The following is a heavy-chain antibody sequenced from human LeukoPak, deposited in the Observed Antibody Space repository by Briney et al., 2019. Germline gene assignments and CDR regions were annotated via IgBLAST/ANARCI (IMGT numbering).Heavy chain of an antibody. CDR2: INPSCGST. CDR1: GYTFTSYY. V-gene: IGHV1-46*01. CDR3: AIGWGPHGSGSYSPNY. D-gene: IGHD3-10*01. Sequence: EASVKVSCKASGYTFTSYYMHWVRQAPGQGLEWMGIINPSCGSTSYAQKFQGRVTMTRDTSTSTVYMELSSLRSEDTAVYYCAIGWGPHGSGSYSPNYWGQGTLVTVSS. J-gene: IGHJ4*02.